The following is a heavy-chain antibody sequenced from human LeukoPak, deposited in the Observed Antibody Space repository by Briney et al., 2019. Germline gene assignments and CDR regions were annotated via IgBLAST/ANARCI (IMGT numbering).Heavy chain of an antibody. CDR1: GVSITTSANY. D-gene: IGHD3-10*01. CDR2: IYYSGST. CDR3: ARQTLPERQILGCFDP. Sequence: SETLSLTCTVSGVSITTSANYWDSIRQPPGKGLEWIGSIYYSGSTYYNPSLKSRVTVSVNTSKNHFSLKLTSVTAADTAIYYCARQTLPERQILGCFDPWGQGTLVIVSS. V-gene: IGHV4-39*01. J-gene: IGHJ5*02.